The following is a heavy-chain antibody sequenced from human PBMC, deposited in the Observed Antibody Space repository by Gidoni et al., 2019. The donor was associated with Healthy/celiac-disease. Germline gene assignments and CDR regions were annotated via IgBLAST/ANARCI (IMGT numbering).Heavy chain of an antibody. CDR1: GGSISSYY. CDR3: AREYYYDSSGYYPFDY. V-gene: IGHV4-4*07. J-gene: IGHJ4*02. D-gene: IGHD3-22*01. CDR2: IYTSGST. Sequence: QVQLQESGPGLVKPSETLSLTCTVSGGSISSYYWSWIRQPAGKGLEWIGRIYTSGSTNYNPSLKSRVTMSVDTSKNQFSLKLSSVTAADTAVYYCAREYYYDSSGYYPFDYWGQGTLVTVSS.